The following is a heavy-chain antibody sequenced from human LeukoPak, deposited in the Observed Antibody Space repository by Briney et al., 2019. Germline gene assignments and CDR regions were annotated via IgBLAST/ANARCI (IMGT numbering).Heavy chain of an antibody. Sequence: GGSLRLSCAASGFTFSSYSMNWVRQAPGKGLEWVSSISSSGGSIYYADSVKGRFTVSRDNAKNSLYLQMNSPGAEDTAMYYCAPICSSGNCFQTRFDYWGQGTLVTVSS. CDR2: ISSSGGSI. V-gene: IGHV3-21*01. CDR3: APICSSGNCFQTRFDY. CDR1: GFTFSSYS. J-gene: IGHJ4*02. D-gene: IGHD2-15*01.